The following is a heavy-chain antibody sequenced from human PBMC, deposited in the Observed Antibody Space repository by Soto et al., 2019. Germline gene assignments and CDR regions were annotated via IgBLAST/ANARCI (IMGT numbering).Heavy chain of an antibody. CDR2: IKSNTDGGTA. V-gene: IGHV3-15*01. CDR3: ATDLKTGTERGKFDY. Sequence: EVQLVESGGGLVNPGGSLRLSCAASGFTFNNAWMSWVRQAPGKGLEWVGCIKSNTDGGTADYAAPVNGRFTVSRDDSKNTVYLQMNSLKTEDTAVYYCATDLKTGTERGKFDYWGQGTLVTVSS. J-gene: IGHJ4*02. D-gene: IGHD1-1*01. CDR1: GFTFNNAW.